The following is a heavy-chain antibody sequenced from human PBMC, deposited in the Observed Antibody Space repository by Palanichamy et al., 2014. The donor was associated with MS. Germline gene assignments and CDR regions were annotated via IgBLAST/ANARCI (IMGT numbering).Heavy chain of an antibody. J-gene: IGHJ4*02. D-gene: IGHD6-19*01. CDR3: ARGGWYGVF. Sequence: EVQLVESGGGLVQPGGSLRLSCAASGFTFSYNWMSWVRQAPGKGLEWVANIKQDGSERHYVDSVKGRFTISRDNTKKLLYLQMDSLRAEDTAVYYCARGGWYGVFWGQGALVTVSS. CDR1: GFTFSYNW. V-gene: IGHV3-7*03. CDR2: IKQDGSER.